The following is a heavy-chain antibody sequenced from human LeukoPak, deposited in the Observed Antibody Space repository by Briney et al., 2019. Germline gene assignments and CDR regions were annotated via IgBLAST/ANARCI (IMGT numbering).Heavy chain of an antibody. CDR1: GFIFSNYG. D-gene: IGHD4-23*01. V-gene: IGHV3-30*02. Sequence: PGGSLRLSCAASGFIFSNYGMHWVRQAPGKGLEWVAFIRYDGSNKYYVDSVKGRFTISRDNSKNTLYLQMNSLRAEDTAVYYCAKDGSYGGNSPAYFDYWGQGTLVTVSS. CDR3: AKDGSYGGNSPAYFDY. CDR2: IRYDGSNK. J-gene: IGHJ4*02.